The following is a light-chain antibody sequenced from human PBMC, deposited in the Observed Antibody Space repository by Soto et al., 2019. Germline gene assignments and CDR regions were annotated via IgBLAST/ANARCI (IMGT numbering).Light chain of an antibody. CDR1: QSVSSSY. J-gene: IGKJ1*01. CDR3: QEYSRWPSRT. V-gene: IGKV3-20*01. CDR2: GAS. Sequence: EIVLTQSPGTLSLSPWERATLSCRASQSVSSSYLAWYQQKPGQAPRLLVYGASTRASGIPDRFSGSGSGTEFTLTISRLQSEDFAVYYCQEYSRWPSRTFGPGTKVDIK.